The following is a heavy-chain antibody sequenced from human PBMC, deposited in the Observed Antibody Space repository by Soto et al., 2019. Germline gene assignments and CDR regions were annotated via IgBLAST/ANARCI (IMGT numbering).Heavy chain of an antibody. CDR1: GFTLRNYA. D-gene: IGHD1-20*01. J-gene: IGHJ4*02. V-gene: IGHV3-23*01. CDR2: ISANDVGT. Sequence: GGSLRLSCEASGFTLRNYAMTWIRQAPGKGLEWVSLISANDVGTYYAESVKTRFTISTDQSRNTVYLQMDSLRADDTAIYYCAKAKNDYNWDNRPPFDYWGQGTLVT. CDR3: AKAKNDYNWDNRPPFDY.